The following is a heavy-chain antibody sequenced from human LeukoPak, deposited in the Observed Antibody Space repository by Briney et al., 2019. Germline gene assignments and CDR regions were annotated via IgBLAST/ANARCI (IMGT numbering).Heavy chain of an antibody. V-gene: IGHV3-74*01. D-gene: IGHD3-22*01. CDR3: AREGGYYDSSVNTSLR. Sequence: GGSLRLSCAASGFTFSNYEMNWVRQAPGKGLVWVSRINSDGSSTSYADSVKGRFTISRDNAKNTLYLQMNSLRAEDTAVYYCAREGGYYDSSVNTSLRWGQGTLVTVSS. J-gene: IGHJ4*02. CDR1: GFTFSNYE. CDR2: INSDGSST.